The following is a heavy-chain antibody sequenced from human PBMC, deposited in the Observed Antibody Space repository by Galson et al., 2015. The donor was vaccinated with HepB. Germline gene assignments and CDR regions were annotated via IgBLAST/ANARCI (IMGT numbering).Heavy chain of an antibody. CDR3: AEADYDILTGYYPALDY. J-gene: IGHJ4*02. D-gene: IGHD3-9*01. CDR2: ISGGGGST. V-gene: IGHV3-23*01. CDR1: GFTFIKYG. Sequence: SLRLSCAASGFTFIKYGMSWVRQAPGKGLEWVSGISGGGGSTYYADSVKHRFTISRDNSKNTVYLLMTDLRAEDTAMYYCAEADYDILTGYYPALDYWGQGTLVTVSS.